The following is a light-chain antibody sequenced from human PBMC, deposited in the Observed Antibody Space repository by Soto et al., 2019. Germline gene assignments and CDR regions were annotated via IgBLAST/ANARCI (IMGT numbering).Light chain of an antibody. Sequence: QSALTQPPSVSGSPGQSVTISCTGTSSDVGSYNRVSWYQQPPGTAPKLMIYEVSNRPSGVPDHFSGSKSGNTASLTISGLQAEDEADYYCSSYTSSSTSVVFGGGTKLTVL. CDR2: EVS. CDR1: SSDVGSYNR. J-gene: IGLJ2*01. CDR3: SSYTSSSTSVV. V-gene: IGLV2-18*02.